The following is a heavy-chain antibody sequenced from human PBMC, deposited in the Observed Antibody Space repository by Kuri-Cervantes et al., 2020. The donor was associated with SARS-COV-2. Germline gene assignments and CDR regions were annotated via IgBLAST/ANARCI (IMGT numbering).Heavy chain of an antibody. CDR3: ARDPYSSSWYRYYYGMDV. CDR2: ISSSSYI. V-gene: IGHV3-69-1*01. J-gene: IGHJ6*02. D-gene: IGHD6-13*01. CDR1: GFTFSDYY. Sequence: GGSLRLSCAASGFTFSDYYMSWIRQAPGKGLEWVSSISSSSYIYYADSVKGRFTISRDNAKNSLYLQMNSLRAEDTAVYYCARDPYSSSWYRYYYGMDVWGQGTTVTVSS.